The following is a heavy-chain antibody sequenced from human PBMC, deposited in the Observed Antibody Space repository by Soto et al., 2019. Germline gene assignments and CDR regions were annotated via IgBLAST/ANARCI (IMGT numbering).Heavy chain of an antibody. J-gene: IGHJ4*02. CDR1: GFTFSSYS. V-gene: IGHV3-21*01. CDR2: ISSSSSYI. Sequence: EVQLVESGGGLVKPGGSLRLSCAASGFTFSSYSMNWVRQAPGEGLEWVSSISSSSSYIYYADSVKGRFTISRDNAKNSLYLQMNSLRAEDTAVYYCARFYSSSWYLDYWGQGTLVTVSS. CDR3: ARFYSSSWYLDY. D-gene: IGHD6-13*01.